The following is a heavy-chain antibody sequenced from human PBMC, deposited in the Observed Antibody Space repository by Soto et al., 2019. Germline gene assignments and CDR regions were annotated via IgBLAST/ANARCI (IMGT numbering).Heavy chain of an antibody. CDR1: GFTFSSYG. CDR3: ARDYGSLEWFVHYYYGMDV. Sequence: GGSLRLSCAASGFTFSSYGMHWVRQAPGKGLEWVAVIWYDGSNKYYADSVKGRFTISRDNSKNTLYLQMNSLRAEDTAVYYCARDYGSLEWFVHYYYGMDVWDKGTTVTVSS. V-gene: IGHV3-33*01. CDR2: IWYDGSNK. J-gene: IGHJ6*04. D-gene: IGHD3-3*01.